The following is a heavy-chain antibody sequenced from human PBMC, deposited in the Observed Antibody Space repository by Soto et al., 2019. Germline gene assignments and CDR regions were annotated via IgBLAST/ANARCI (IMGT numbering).Heavy chain of an antibody. V-gene: IGHV1-18*01. CDR2: ISGHNGNT. CDR3: ARDLYPLAYYFDY. CDR1: GYTFTNHG. J-gene: IGHJ4*01. Sequence: QVQLVQSGAEVKKPGASVKVSCKASGYTFTNHGISWVRQAPGQGLEWLGWISGHNGNTKYAQRLQGRVTMTTDTSTSTAYMELRSLKSDDTAVYYCARDLYPLAYYFDYWGHGTLVTVSS.